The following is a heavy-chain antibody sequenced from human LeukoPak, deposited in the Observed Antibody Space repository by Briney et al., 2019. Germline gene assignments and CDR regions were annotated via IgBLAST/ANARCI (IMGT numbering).Heavy chain of an antibody. J-gene: IGHJ5*02. V-gene: IGHV1-69*13. CDR3: ARAVVWLSAFDP. Sequence: SVKVSCKASGGTFSSYAISWVRQAPGQGLEWMGGIIPIFGTANYAQKFQGRVTITADEPTSTAYMELSSLRSEDTAVYYCARAVVWLSAFDPWGQGTLVTVSS. CDR1: GGTFSSYA. D-gene: IGHD4-23*01. CDR2: IIPIFGTA.